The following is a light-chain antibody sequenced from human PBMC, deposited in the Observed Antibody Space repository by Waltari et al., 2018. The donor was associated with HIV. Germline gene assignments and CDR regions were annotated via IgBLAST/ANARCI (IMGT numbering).Light chain of an antibody. V-gene: IGLV3-21*02. CDR3: QVWDTSSDWV. CDR2: DDT. CDR1: NLQTND. Sequence: SFELSQPPSVSVAPGQTATLACVGNNLQTNDVHWYRQKSGQAPVGVIHDDTDRPSGITDRISGSNSGDTATLIIRRVEVDDEADYYCQVWDTSSDWVFGGGTKLTVL. J-gene: IGLJ3*02.